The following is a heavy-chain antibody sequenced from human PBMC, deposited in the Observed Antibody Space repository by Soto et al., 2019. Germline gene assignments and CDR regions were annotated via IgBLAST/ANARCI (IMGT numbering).Heavy chain of an antibody. CDR3: ARGISIVATLPPPDSSDP. CDR1: GYTFTSYY. D-gene: IGHD5-12*01. J-gene: IGHJ5*02. Sequence: ASVKVSCKASGYTFTSYYMHWVRQAPGQGLEWMGIINPSGGSASYAQKFQGRVTMTRDTSTSTVYMELSSLRSEDTAVYYCARGISIVATLPPPDSSDPPCPAPLLTLSS. CDR2: INPSGGSA. V-gene: IGHV1-46*01.